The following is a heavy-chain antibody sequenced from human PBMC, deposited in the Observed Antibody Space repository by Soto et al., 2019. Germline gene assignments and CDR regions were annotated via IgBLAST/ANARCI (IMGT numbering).Heavy chain of an antibody. CDR2: IYYSGST. J-gene: IGHJ6*02. V-gene: IGHV4-31*03. CDR1: GGSISSGGYY. CDR3: ARATGIVAKSSYYYYYGMDA. D-gene: IGHD5-12*01. Sequence: SETLSLTCTVSGGSISSGGYYWSWSRQHPGKGLEWIGYIYYSGSTYYNPSLKSRVTISVDTSKNQFSLKLSSVTAADTAVYYCARATGIVAKSSYYYYYGMDAWRQGTTVPVPS.